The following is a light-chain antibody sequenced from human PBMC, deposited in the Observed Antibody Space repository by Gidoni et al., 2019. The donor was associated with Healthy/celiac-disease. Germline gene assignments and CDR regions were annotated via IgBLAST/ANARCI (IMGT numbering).Light chain of an antibody. J-gene: IGKJ4*01. CDR1: QDINNA. V-gene: IGKV1D-13*01. CDR2: DAS. CDR3: QQCSDYSPT. Sequence: AIQLNQSPSSLSASVGDRVTITCRASQDINNALAWYQQKPGKAPDLLIYDASSLQSGVPSRFSGSASGTDFTLTIDSLQPEDFATYFCQQCSDYSPTFGGGTKVEIK.